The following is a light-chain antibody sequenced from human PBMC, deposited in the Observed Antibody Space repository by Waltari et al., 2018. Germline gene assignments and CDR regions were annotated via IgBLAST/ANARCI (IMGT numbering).Light chain of an antibody. CDR2: AAS. CDR1: QGIRND. Sequence: AIQMTQSPSSLSASVGDRITITCRASQGIRNDLGWYQQKPGKAPELLIYAASSLQSGVPSRFSGSGSGTDFTLTISSLQPEDFATYYCLQDYNSPYTFGQGTKLEIK. V-gene: IGKV1-6*01. J-gene: IGKJ2*01. CDR3: LQDYNSPYT.